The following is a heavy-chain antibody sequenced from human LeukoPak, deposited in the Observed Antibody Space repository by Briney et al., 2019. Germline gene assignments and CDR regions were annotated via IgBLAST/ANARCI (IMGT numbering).Heavy chain of an antibody. CDR2: IKQDGSEK. V-gene: IGHV3-7*01. CDR1: GFTLSSYW. CDR3: ARDLYGDYVPFDY. Sequence: GGALRLSRAASGFTLSSYWMSWVRQAPGKGLEGVANIKQDGSEKYYVASVKGRFTISRDNAKSSLYLQMNSLRAEDTAVYYCARDLYGDYVPFDYWGQGTLVTVSS. D-gene: IGHD4-17*01. J-gene: IGHJ4*02.